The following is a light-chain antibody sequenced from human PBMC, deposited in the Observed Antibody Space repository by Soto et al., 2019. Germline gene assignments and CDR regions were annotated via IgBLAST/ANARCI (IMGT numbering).Light chain of an antibody. CDR3: QQRSNWPPHT. CDR1: QSVSSY. V-gene: IGKV3-11*01. J-gene: IGKJ4*01. CDR2: DAS. Sequence: EIVLTQSPATLSLSPGERATLSCRASQSVSSYLAWYQQKPGQAPRLLIYDASNRATGIPARFSGSGSGTDFTLTISSLEAEDFAVYYWQQRSNWPPHTFGGGTKVEIK.